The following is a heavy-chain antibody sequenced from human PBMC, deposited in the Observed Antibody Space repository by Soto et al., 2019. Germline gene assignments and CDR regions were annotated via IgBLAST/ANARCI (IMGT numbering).Heavy chain of an antibody. Sequence: EVQLVETGGGLIQPGGSLRLSCAVSGFTVSSNYMSWVRQAPGKGLEWVSVIYSGGSTYYADSVKGRFTISRDNPKNTLYLQMNSLRAEDTAVYYCARDGNYYDSSGYYYVVPLDYWGQGTLVTVSS. D-gene: IGHD3-22*01. J-gene: IGHJ4*02. V-gene: IGHV3-53*02. CDR3: ARDGNYYDSSGYYYVVPLDY. CDR2: IYSGGST. CDR1: GFTVSSNY.